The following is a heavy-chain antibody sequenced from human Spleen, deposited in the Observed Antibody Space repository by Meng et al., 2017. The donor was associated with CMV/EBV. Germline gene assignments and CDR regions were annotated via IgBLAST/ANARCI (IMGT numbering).Heavy chain of an antibody. CDR1: GYSISSGYY. Sequence: SETLSLTCTVSGYSISSGYYWGWIRQPPGKGLEWIGSIYYSGSTYYNPSLKSRVTISVDTSKNQFSLKLSSVTAADTAAYYCARGSFMAAPSNWGQGTLVTVSS. CDR2: IYYSGST. CDR3: ARGSFMAAPSN. D-gene: IGHD3-10*01. V-gene: IGHV4-38-2*02. J-gene: IGHJ4*02.